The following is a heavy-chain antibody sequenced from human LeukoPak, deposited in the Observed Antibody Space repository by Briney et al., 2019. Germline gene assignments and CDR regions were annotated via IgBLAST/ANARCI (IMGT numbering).Heavy chain of an antibody. J-gene: IGHJ4*02. D-gene: IGHD1-26*01. CDR1: GGSISNSF. CDR2: IYYTGNT. V-gene: IGHV4-59*01. Sequence: PSETLSLTCTVSGGSISNSFWSWIRQPPGKGLEGIAYIYYTGNTKYNPSLKSRVTISVDTSKNQFSLRLSSVTAADTAVYLCARDXGSPPTFDYWGXGTLVTVSS. CDR3: ARDXGSPPTFDY.